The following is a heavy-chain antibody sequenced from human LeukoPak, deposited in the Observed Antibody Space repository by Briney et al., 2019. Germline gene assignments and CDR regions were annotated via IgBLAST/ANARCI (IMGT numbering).Heavy chain of an antibody. D-gene: IGHD3-9*01. V-gene: IGHV4-39*07. CDR3: AGGYDILTGPGY. J-gene: IGHJ4*02. Sequence: SETLSLTCTVSGGSISSSSYYWGWIRQPPGKGLEWIGSIYYSASTYYNPSLKSRVTISVDTSKNQFSLKLSSVTAADTAVYYCAGGYDILTGPGYWGQGTLVTVSS. CDR2: IYYSAST. CDR1: GGSISSSSYY.